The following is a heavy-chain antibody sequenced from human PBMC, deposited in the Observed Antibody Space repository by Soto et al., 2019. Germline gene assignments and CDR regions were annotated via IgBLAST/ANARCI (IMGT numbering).Heavy chain of an antibody. CDR1: GFTFSSYA. CDR2: ISGSGGST. J-gene: IGHJ4*02. V-gene: IGHV3-23*01. D-gene: IGHD3-10*01. Sequence: EVQLLESGGGLVQPGGSLRLSCAASGFTFSSYAMSWVRQAPGKGLEWVSAISGSGGSTYYADSVKGRFTISRDNSKNALYLQMNSLRAEDTAVYYCAKSTGWFGDFDYWGQGTLVTVSS. CDR3: AKSTGWFGDFDY.